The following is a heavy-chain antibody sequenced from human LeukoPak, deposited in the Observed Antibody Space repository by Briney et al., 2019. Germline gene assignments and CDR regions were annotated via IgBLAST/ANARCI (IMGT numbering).Heavy chain of an antibody. D-gene: IGHD3-22*01. CDR2: MNPNSGNT. CDR3: ARFPSYYYYDSSGYLDY. Sequence: ASVKVSCKASGYTFTSYGISWVRQATGRGLEWMGWMNPNSGNTGYAQKFQGRVTMTRNTSISTAYMELSSLRSEDTAVYYCARFPSYYYYDSSGYLDYWGQGTLVTVSS. CDR1: GYTFTSYG. J-gene: IGHJ4*02. V-gene: IGHV1-8*02.